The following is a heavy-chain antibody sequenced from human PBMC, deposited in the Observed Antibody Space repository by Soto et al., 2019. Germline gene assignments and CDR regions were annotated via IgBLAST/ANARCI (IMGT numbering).Heavy chain of an antibody. Sequence: QVQLQESGPGLVKPSQTLSLTCTVSGGSITSGGYYWSWIRQHPGKGLEWIGYIYYSGSTYYNPSRKSRVTISVVTSKNQFSLKLSSVTAADTAVYYCARSGYSYGPNPLLYWGQGTLVTVSS. CDR1: GGSITSGGYY. J-gene: IGHJ4*02. D-gene: IGHD5-18*01. CDR3: ARSGYSYGPNPLLY. V-gene: IGHV4-31*03. CDR2: IYYSGST.